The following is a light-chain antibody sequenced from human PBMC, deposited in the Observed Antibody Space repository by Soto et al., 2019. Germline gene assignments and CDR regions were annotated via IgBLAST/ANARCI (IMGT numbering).Light chain of an antibody. J-gene: IGKJ1*01. CDR1: QSVSGK. CDR3: QQYNIWPWP. V-gene: IGKV3-15*01. Sequence: GMTESPANVSVSPGERGTLSCRASQSVSGKLVLYQQRPGQAPRLLIYDASTRATGIPASFSGSGSGTDFTLTISCLQSEDFAVYYCQQYNIWPWPSGQGSKVAIK. CDR2: DAS.